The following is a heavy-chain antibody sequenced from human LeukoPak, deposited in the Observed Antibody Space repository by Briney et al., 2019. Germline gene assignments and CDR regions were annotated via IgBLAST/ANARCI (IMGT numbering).Heavy chain of an antibody. CDR1: GFTFSSYA. V-gene: IGHV3-64*01. Sequence: GGSLRLSCAASGFTFSSYAMHWVRQAPGKGLEYVSAISSNGGSTYYANSVKGRFTISRDNSKNTLYLQMGSLRAEDMAVYYCARAGDYYYYYMDVWGKGTTVTISS. CDR3: ARAGDYYYYYMDV. J-gene: IGHJ6*03. D-gene: IGHD4-17*01. CDR2: ISSNGGST.